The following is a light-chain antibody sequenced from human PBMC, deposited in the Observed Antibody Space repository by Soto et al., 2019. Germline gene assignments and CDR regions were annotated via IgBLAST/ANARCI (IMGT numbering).Light chain of an antibody. CDR3: AAWDNSLNVLV. CDR2: NNN. Sequence: QSVLTQPPSASGTPGQRVTLSCSGSSSNIGTNTVNWYQHLPGTAPKLLMFNNNQRPSGVPDRFSGSKSGTSASLAISGLQSEDEAHFYCAAWDNSLNVLVFGGGTKLTVL. J-gene: IGLJ2*01. V-gene: IGLV1-44*01. CDR1: SSNIGTNT.